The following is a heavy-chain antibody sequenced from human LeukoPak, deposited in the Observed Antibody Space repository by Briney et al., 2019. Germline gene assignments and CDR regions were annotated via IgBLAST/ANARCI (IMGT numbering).Heavy chain of an antibody. CDR2: IFDTENT. V-gene: IGHV4-59*01. CDR3: TRGARGAVAGQFDS. CDR1: GGSFTSYY. J-gene: IGHJ4*02. D-gene: IGHD6-19*01. Sequence: PSETLSLTCTVSGGSFTSYYWSWVRQPPGKGLEWIGYIFDTENTNYNPSLKSRVTISVDTSKNQFSLKLNSVTAADTAVYYCTRGARGAVAGQFDSWGQGTLVTVSS.